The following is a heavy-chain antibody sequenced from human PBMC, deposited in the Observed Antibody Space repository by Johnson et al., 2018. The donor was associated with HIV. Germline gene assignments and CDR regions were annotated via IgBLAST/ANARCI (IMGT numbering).Heavy chain of an antibody. CDR2: ISYDGSNK. V-gene: IGHV3-30-3*01. CDR1: GFTFSSYA. CDR3: ARDYGDDEVPDAFDI. J-gene: IGHJ3*02. Sequence: QVQLVESGGGLVQPGGSLRLSCPASGFTFSSYAMHWVRQAPGKGLEWVAVISYDGSNKYYADSVTGRFPISRDNTKNTLYLQMNSLRAEDTAVYYCARDYGDDEVPDAFDIWGQGTMVTVSS. D-gene: IGHD4-17*01.